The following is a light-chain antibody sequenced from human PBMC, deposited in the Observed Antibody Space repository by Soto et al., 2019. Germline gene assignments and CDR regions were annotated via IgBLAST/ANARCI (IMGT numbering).Light chain of an antibody. J-gene: IGKJ5*01. CDR3: QQSYSTPIT. Sequence: DIQMTQSPSSLSASVGDRVTITCRPSQSISSFLNWYQQKPGKAPKLLIYTASNLQSGVPSRFTGSGSGTDFTLTISILQPEDFATYYCQQSYSTPITFGQGTRREIK. CDR2: TAS. CDR1: QSISSF. V-gene: IGKV1-39*01.